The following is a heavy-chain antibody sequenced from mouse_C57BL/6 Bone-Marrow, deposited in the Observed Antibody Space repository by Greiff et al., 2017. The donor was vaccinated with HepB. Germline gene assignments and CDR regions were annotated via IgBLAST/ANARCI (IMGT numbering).Heavy chain of an antibody. V-gene: IGHV1-20*01. CDR1: GYSFTGYF. J-gene: IGHJ4*01. CDR3: ARLDYYGSSYAMDY. CDR2: INPYNGDT. Sequence: EVQLQPSGPELVKPGDSVKISRKASGYSFTGYFMNWVMQSHGKSLEWIGRINPYNGDTFYNQKFKGKATLTVDKSSSTAHMELRSLTSEDSAVYYCARLDYYGSSYAMDYWGQGTSVTVSS. D-gene: IGHD1-1*01.